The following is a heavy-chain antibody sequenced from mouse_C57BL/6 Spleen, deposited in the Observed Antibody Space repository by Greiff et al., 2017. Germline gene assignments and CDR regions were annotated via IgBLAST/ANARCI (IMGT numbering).Heavy chain of an antibody. J-gene: IGHJ2*01. CDR3: SRGNYFDY. CDR1: GFTFSNYW. Sequence: DVKLQESGGGLVQPGGSMKLSCVASGFTFSNYWMNWVRQSPEKGLEWVAQIRLKSDNYATHYAVPVKGRFTISRDDSNSSVYLQMNNLRAEDTGIYYCSRGNYFDYWGQGTTLTVSS. V-gene: IGHV6-3*01. CDR2: IRLKSDNYAT.